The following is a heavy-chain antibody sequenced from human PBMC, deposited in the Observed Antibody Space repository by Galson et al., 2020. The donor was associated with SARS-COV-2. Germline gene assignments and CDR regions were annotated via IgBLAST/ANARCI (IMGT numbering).Heavy chain of an antibody. CDR1: GGSISSGGYY. J-gene: IGHJ4*02. Sequence: SETLSLTCTVSGGSISSGGYYWSWIRQHPGKGLEWIGYIFYSGSTYYNPSLKSRVTISVDTSKNQFSLKLSSVTAADTAVYYCARSIRTTVTCYFEYWGQGTLVTVSS. CDR2: IFYSGST. D-gene: IGHD1-1*01. CDR3: ARSIRTTVTCYFEY. V-gene: IGHV4-31*03.